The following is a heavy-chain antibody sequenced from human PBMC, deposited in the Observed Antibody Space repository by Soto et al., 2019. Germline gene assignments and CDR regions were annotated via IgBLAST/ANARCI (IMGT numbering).Heavy chain of an antibody. V-gene: IGHV3-74*01. CDR1: GFTFSSYW. J-gene: IGHJ3*01. Sequence: GGSLRLSCAATGFTFSSYWMHWVRQAPGKGLEWVSRIEGDGSSTTSADSVKGRFTVSRDDARNTLYLQMSSLRADDTAIYYCAREGLDTAGFFDVWGQGTMLTVSS. CDR2: IEGDGSST. CDR3: AREGLDTAGFFDV. D-gene: IGHD6-13*01.